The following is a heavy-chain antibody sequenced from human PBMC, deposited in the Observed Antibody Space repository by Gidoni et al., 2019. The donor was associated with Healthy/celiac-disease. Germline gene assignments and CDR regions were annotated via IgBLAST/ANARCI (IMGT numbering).Heavy chain of an antibody. CDR2: IYSGGST. V-gene: IGHV3-53*04. J-gene: IGHJ4*02. D-gene: IGHD3-10*01. CDR1: GFTVSSNY. Sequence: EVQLVESGGGLVQPGGSLRLSCAASGFTVSSNYMSWVRQAPGKGLEGVSVIYSGGSTYYADSVKGRFTISRHNSKNTLYLQMNSLRAEDTAVYYCAREEYYGSFDYWGQGTLVTVSS. CDR3: AREEYYGSFDY.